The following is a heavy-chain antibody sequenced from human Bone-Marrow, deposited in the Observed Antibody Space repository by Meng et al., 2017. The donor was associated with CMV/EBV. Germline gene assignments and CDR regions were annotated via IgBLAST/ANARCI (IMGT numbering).Heavy chain of an antibody. Sequence: GESLKISCAASGFTFSSYAMSWVRQAPGKGLEWVSAISGSGGSTYYADSVKGRFTISRDNSKNTLYLQMNSLRAEDTAVYYCARDLRPAALYTNYHYYYGMDVWGQGTTVTASS. V-gene: IGHV3-23*01. CDR3: ARDLRPAALYTNYHYYYGMDV. CDR2: ISGSGGST. J-gene: IGHJ6*02. D-gene: IGHD2-2*01. CDR1: GFTFSSYA.